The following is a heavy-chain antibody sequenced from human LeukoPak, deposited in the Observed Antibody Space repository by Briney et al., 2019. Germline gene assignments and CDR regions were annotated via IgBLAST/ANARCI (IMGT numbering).Heavy chain of an antibody. V-gene: IGHV3-21*01. J-gene: IGHJ4*02. CDR2: ISSSGRYM. CDR3: AKDARSDYFDY. CDR1: GFTFSSYA. Sequence: GGSLRLSCAASGFTFSSYAMSWVRQAPGKGLEWVSAISSSGRYMYYADSVKGRFTISRDNANNSLYLQMDSLRAEDTAVYYCAKDARSDYFDYWGQGTLVTVSS.